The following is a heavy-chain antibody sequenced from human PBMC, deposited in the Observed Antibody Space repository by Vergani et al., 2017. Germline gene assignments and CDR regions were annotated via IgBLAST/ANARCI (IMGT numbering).Heavy chain of an antibody. CDR3: ARSPSPMYSSSWAPQAYYYYYYMDV. CDR1: GDSVSSNSAA. D-gene: IGHD6-13*01. CDR2: TYYRSKWYN. Sequence: QVQLQQSGPGLVKPSQTLSLTCAISGDSVSSNSAAWNWIRQSPSRGLEWLGRTYYRSKWYNDYAVSVKSRITINPDTSKNQFSLQLNSVTPEDTAVYYCARSPSPMYSSSWAPQAYYYYYYMDVWGKGTTVTVSS. V-gene: IGHV6-1*01. J-gene: IGHJ6*03.